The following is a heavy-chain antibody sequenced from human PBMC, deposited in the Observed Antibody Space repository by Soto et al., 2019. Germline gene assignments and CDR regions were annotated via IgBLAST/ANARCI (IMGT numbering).Heavy chain of an antibody. D-gene: IGHD6-19*01. J-gene: IGHJ4*02. CDR1: SGSISSSNW. V-gene: IGHV4-4*02. CDR3: ARSLGAVAGPFDY. Sequence: SETLSLTCAVSSGSISSSNWWSWVRQPPGKGLEWIGEIYHSGSTNYNPSLKSRVTISVDKSKNQFSLKLSSVTAADTAVYYCARSLGAVAGPFDYWGQGTLVTVSS. CDR2: IYHSGST.